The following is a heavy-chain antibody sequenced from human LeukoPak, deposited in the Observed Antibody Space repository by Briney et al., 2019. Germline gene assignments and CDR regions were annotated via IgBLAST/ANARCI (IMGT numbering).Heavy chain of an antibody. CDR1: GYTFTNYG. Sequence: ASVKVSCKASGYTFTNYGISWVRQAPGQGLEWMGWISAYNGNTNYAQKLQGRVSMTTDTSTSTAYMELRSLRSDDTAVYYCARDYCSSTSCYFDYWGQGTLVTASS. V-gene: IGHV1-18*04. J-gene: IGHJ4*02. CDR2: ISAYNGNT. D-gene: IGHD2-2*01. CDR3: ARDYCSSTSCYFDY.